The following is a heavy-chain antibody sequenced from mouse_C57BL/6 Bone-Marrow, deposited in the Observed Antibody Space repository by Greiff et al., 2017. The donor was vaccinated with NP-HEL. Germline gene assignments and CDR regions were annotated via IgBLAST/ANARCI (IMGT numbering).Heavy chain of an antibody. CDR1: GYTFTEYT. Sequence: LVKPGASVKLSCKASGYTFTEYTIHWVKQRSGQGLEWIGWFYPGSGSIKYNEKFKDKATLTADKSSSTVYMELSRLTSEDSAVYFCARHEEAPGDGYSWFAYWGQGTLVTVSA. CDR3: ARHEEAPGDGYSWFAY. CDR2: FYPGSGSI. J-gene: IGHJ3*01. D-gene: IGHD2-3*01. V-gene: IGHV1-62-2*01.